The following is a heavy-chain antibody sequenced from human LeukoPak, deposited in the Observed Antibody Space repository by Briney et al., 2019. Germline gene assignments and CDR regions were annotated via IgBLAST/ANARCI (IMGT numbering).Heavy chain of an antibody. J-gene: IGHJ3*02. Sequence: INPISGVTNYAQPFQGRVTINRDTSISTTYMELSRLRPDDTAVYYCARVGDGLNDGFDIWGQGTMVTVSS. CDR3: ARVGDGLNDGFDI. CDR2: INPISGVT. D-gene: IGHD5-24*01. V-gene: IGHV1-2*02.